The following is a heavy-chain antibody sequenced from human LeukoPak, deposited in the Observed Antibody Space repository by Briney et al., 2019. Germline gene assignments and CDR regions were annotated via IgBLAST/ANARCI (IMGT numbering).Heavy chain of an antibody. CDR1: GGSISSYY. D-gene: IGHD3-22*01. V-gene: IGHV4-59*01. CDR3: ARVKTYYYDSSGYPDAFDI. Sequence: PSETLSLTCTVSGGSISSYYWSWIRQPPGKGLECIGYIYYSGSTNYNPSLKSRVTISVDTSKNQFSLKLSSVTAADTAVYYCARVKTYYYDSSGYPDAFDIWGQGTMVTVSS. CDR2: IYYSGST. J-gene: IGHJ3*02.